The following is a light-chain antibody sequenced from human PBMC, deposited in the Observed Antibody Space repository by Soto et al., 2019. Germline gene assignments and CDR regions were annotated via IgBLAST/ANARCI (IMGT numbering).Light chain of an antibody. CDR3: QQYNNWLRT. Sequence: EIVMTQSPATLSVSPEERATLSCRASQSVSSSLAWYQQKPGQAPRLLIYGASTRATGIPARFSGSGSGTEFTLTISSLQSEDFAVYYCQQYNNWLRTFGQGTRLEIK. CDR2: GAS. CDR1: QSVSSS. V-gene: IGKV3-15*01. J-gene: IGKJ5*01.